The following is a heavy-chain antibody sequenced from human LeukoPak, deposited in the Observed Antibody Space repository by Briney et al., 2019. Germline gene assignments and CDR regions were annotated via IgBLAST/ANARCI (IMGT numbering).Heavy chain of an antibody. CDR1: GFTFSSYF. J-gene: IGHJ4*02. CDR2: ISTSSSYV. V-gene: IGHV3-21*01. D-gene: IGHD2/OR15-2a*01. CDR3: ARAQFTTVLPVPRGGLDS. Sequence: GSLRLSCAASGFTFSSYFLKWVRPAPGKGLEWVSSISTSSSYVYYADSIKGRFTISRDNAKNTLFPQMDSLSAEDTAVYYCARAQFTTVLPVPRGGLDSWGQGTLVTVSS.